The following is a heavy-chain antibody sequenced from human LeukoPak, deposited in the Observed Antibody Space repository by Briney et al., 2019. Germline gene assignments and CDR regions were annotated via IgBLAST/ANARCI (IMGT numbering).Heavy chain of an antibody. CDR3: ARDRPNLAGILDY. CDR1: GDSISSAGFY. V-gene: IGHV4-61*02. CDR2: MQTSEIV. Sequence: SQTLSLTCTVSGDSISSAGFYWSWIRQPAGKGLEWIGRMQTSEIVSYNPSLKSRVTISVDKSKNQFSLNLSSVTAADTAVYYCARDRPNLAGILDYWGQGTLVTVSS. D-gene: IGHD6-19*01. J-gene: IGHJ4*02.